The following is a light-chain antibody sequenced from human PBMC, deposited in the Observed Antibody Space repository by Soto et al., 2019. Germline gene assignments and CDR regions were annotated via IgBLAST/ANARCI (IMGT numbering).Light chain of an antibody. J-gene: IGKJ3*01. CDR3: QHYGSALFT. CDR1: QSFSSSY. Sequence: EIVLTQSPGTLSLSPGERATLSCRASQSFSSSYLAWYQQKPGQTPRLLIYCASSRATGIPDRFSGSGSGTDFTLTISMLEPEDFAVYYCQHYGSALFTFGPGTKVDVK. V-gene: IGKV3-20*01. CDR2: CAS.